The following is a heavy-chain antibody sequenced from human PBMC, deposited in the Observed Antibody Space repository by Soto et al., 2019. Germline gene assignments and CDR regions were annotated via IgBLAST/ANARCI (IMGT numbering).Heavy chain of an antibody. CDR2: INSDGSST. Sequence: GGSLRLSCAASGFTFSSYWMHWVRQAPGKGLVWVSRINSDGSSTSYADSVKGRFTISRDNAKNTLYLQMNSLRAEDTAVYYCARALSSIAAAGTSWFDPWGQGTLVTVSS. CDR3: ARALSSIAAAGTSWFDP. CDR1: GFTFSSYW. J-gene: IGHJ5*02. D-gene: IGHD6-13*01. V-gene: IGHV3-74*01.